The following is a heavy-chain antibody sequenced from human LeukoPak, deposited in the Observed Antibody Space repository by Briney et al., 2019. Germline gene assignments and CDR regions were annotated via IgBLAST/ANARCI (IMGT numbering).Heavy chain of an antibody. CDR2: IWYDGCNK. CDR3: AKVSRGYSYGSTDY. CDR1: GFTFSSYG. J-gene: IGHJ4*02. D-gene: IGHD5-18*01. Sequence: GGSLRLSCAASGFTFSSYGMHWVRQAPGKGLEWVAVIWYDGCNKYYADSVKGRFTISRDNSKNTLYLQMNSLRAEDTAVYYCAKVSRGYSYGSTDYWGQGTLVTVSS. V-gene: IGHV3-33*06.